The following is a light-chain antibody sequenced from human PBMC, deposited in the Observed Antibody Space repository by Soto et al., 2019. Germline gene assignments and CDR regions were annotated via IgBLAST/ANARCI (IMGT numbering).Light chain of an antibody. Sequence: DTVLTQSPATLSLSPGETATLSCRASQSVRSHLAWYQQRPGQPPRLLIYDASYRATGVPLRFSGSGSGTEFTLTISSLESGDSAIYYCQQRSDWPPITFGQGTRL. CDR2: DAS. CDR1: QSVRSH. CDR3: QQRSDWPPIT. V-gene: IGKV3-11*01. J-gene: IGKJ5*01.